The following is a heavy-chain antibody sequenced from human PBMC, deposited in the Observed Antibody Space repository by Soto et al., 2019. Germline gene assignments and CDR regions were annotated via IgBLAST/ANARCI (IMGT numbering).Heavy chain of an antibody. CDR2: INHSGST. CDR1: GDAISNYY. Sequence: SETLSLTCPVSGDAISNYYWSWIRPPPGKGLEWIGEINHSGSTNYNPSLKSRVTISVDTSKNQFSLKLSSVTAADTAVYYCARGRYYDFWSGYYMVAGNWFDPWGQGTLVTVSS. V-gene: IGHV4-34*01. D-gene: IGHD3-3*01. J-gene: IGHJ5*02. CDR3: ARGRYYDFWSGYYMVAGNWFDP.